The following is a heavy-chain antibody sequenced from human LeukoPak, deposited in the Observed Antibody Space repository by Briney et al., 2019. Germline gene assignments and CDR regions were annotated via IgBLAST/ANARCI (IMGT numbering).Heavy chain of an antibody. V-gene: IGHV3-23*01. D-gene: IGHD6-13*01. CDR2: ISGSGGST. CDR3: AKDKGIAAAPLDYMDV. J-gene: IGHJ6*03. CDR1: GFTFSSSA. Sequence: GGSLGLSCAASGFTFSSSAMSWVRQAPGKGLEWVSGISGSGGSTYYADTVKGRFIISRDNSKNTLHLQMNSLRAEDTAAYYCAKDKGIAAAPLDYMDVWGKGTTVTVSS.